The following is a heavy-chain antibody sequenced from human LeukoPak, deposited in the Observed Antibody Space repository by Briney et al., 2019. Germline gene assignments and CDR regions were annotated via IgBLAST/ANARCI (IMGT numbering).Heavy chain of an antibody. CDR1: GYSISSGYY. J-gene: IGHJ4*02. D-gene: IGHD3-3*01. CDR2: IYHSGST. Sequence: SETLSLTCAVSGYSISSGYYWGWIRQPPGKGLEWIGSIYHSGSTYYNPSLKSRVTISVDTSKNQFSLKLSSVTAADTAMYYCARLGYYDFWSGYYHFDYWGQGTLVTVSS. V-gene: IGHV4-38-2*01. CDR3: ARLGYYDFWSGYYHFDY.